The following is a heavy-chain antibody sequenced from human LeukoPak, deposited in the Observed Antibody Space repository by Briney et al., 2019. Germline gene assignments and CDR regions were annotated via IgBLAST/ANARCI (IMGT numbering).Heavy chain of an antibody. CDR2: IYGGGST. Sequence: GGSLRLSCAASGFTVSSDYMGWVRQAPGKGLEWVSVIYGGGSTYYPDSVKGRFTISRDNSKNTLYLQMNSLRAEDTAVYYCAKGLPLYYFDYWGQGALVTVSS. V-gene: IGHV3-53*01. J-gene: IGHJ4*02. CDR3: AKGLPLYYFDY. CDR1: GFTVSSDY.